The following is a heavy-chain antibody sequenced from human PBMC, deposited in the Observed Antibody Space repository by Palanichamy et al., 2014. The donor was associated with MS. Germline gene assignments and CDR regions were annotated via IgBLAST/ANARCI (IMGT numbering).Heavy chain of an antibody. Sequence: QVQLVQSGAEVKKPGASVKVSCKASGYKFTNYAMHWVRQAPGQRLEWMGRINAGNGNTKYSQKFQGRVTITRDTSANTAYMDLSSLRSEDTAIYYCARIQPDGDGFDIWGQGTMVTVSS. CDR1: GYKFTNYA. CDR2: INAGNGNT. V-gene: IGHV1-3*01. CDR3: ARIQPDGDGFDI. J-gene: IGHJ3*02.